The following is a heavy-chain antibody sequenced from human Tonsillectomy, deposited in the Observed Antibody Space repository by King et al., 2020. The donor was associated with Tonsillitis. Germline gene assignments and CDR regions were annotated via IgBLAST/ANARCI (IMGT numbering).Heavy chain of an antibody. CDR1: GGSFSSSA. J-gene: IGHJ4*02. CDR3: ASLWGRGWNDDGDY. D-gene: IGHD1-1*01. Sequence: VQLVESGAEVKKPGSSVTVSCTASGGSFSSSAISWVRQAPGQGLEWVGGIIPIFATPEYAQKFQGRVTITADESTSTAYMELSSLTSEDTAVYYCASLWGRGWNDDGDYWGQGTLVTVSS. CDR2: IIPIFATP. V-gene: IGHV1-69*01.